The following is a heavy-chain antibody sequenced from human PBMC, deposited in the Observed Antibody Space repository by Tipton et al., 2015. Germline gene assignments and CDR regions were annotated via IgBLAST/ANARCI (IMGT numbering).Heavy chain of an antibody. CDR2: ISHSGNT. J-gene: IGHJ6*02. Sequence: TLSLTCAVSAYSISSDYYWGWIRQPPGKGLEWIGSISHSGNTYYNPSLKSRVTMSRDTSKNQFSLKLTSVTAADTAVYYCARGHYGLDVWGLGTTVTVSS. CDR3: ARGHYGLDV. CDR1: AYSISSDYY. V-gene: IGHV4-38-2*01.